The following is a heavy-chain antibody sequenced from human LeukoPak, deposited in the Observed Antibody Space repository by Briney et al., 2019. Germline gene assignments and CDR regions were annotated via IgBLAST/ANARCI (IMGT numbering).Heavy chain of an antibody. D-gene: IGHD4-17*01. J-gene: IGHJ4*02. V-gene: IGHV3-48*03. CDR1: GFTFSSYE. CDR2: ISSGGSTI. CDR3: ARVPATVKADY. Sequence: PGGSLRLSCAASGFTFSSYEMNWVRQAPGNGLEWVSYISSGGSTIYYADSVKGRFTISRDNAKNSLLLHMDSLRAEDTALYYCARVPATVKADYWGQGTLVTVSS.